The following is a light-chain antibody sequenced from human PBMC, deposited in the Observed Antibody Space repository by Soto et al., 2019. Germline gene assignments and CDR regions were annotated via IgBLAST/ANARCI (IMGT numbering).Light chain of an antibody. CDR1: QGIASA. CDR3: QQFTSYLIT. Sequence: AIQLTQSPSSLSASVGDRVTMTCRASQGIASALAWYQQKPGKAPNLLIYDASSLETGVPSRFSGSGSGTDFTLTLSSLQPEDFATYCCQQFTSYLITFGQGTRLEIK. V-gene: IGKV1-13*02. J-gene: IGKJ5*01. CDR2: DAS.